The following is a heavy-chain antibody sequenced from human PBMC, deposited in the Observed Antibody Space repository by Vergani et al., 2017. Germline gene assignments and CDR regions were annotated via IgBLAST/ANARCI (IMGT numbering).Heavy chain of an antibody. Sequence: EVQLVQSGAEVKKPGESLKISCKGSGYSFTSYWIGWVRQMPGKGLDWMGIIYPGDSDTRYSPSFQGQVTISAAKSISTAYLQWSSLKASETAMYYCARLLPLGCCSSTSCPLNAFDIWGQGTMVTVSS. D-gene: IGHD2-2*01. J-gene: IGHJ3*02. CDR1: GYSFTSYW. CDR3: ARLLPLGCCSSTSCPLNAFDI. V-gene: IGHV5-51*03. CDR2: IYPGDSDT.